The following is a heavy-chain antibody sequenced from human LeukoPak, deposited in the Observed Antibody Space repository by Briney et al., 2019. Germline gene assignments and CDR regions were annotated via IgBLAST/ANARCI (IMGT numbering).Heavy chain of an antibody. Sequence: GEPLKISCTGSGYSFTGYWIGWVRPMPGKGLGWMGIIYPGDSDTRYSPSFQGQVTISADKSISTAYLQWSSRKASDTAMYYCARHGGDDFWSGYYPSFEYWGQGTLVTVSS. D-gene: IGHD3-3*01. CDR3: ARHGGDDFWSGYYPSFEY. V-gene: IGHV5-51*01. CDR2: IYPGDSDT. CDR1: GYSFTGYW. J-gene: IGHJ4*02.